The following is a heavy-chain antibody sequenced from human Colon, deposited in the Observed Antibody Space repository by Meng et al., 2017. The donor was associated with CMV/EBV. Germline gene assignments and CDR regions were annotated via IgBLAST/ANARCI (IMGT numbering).Heavy chain of an antibody. Sequence: VRVVPLGAEVKKPGASVKVSCKASGYTFTGYYMHWVRQAPGQGLEWMGWINPNSGGTNYAQKFQGRVTMTRDTSISTAYMELSRLRSDDTAVYYCATVSSGYYLYFQHWGQGTLVTVSS. D-gene: IGHD3-22*01. J-gene: IGHJ1*01. CDR2: INPNSGGT. V-gene: IGHV1-2*02. CDR1: GYTFTGYY. CDR3: ATVSSGYYLYFQH.